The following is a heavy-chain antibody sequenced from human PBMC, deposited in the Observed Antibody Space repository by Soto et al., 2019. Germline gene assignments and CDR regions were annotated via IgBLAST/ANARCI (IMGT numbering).Heavy chain of an antibody. J-gene: IGHJ5*02. CDR1: GGSINDDTYY. CDR3: ARLHCVSPICVPLDP. D-gene: IGHD2-2*01. V-gene: IGHV4-39*01. CDR2: IYYSGTS. Sequence: QLQLQESGPGLVKPSETLSLTCTVSGGSINDDTYYWGWIRQPPGKGLEWIGSIYYSGTSSYNPSPKRRFPMSVDTSNHQLSLRLRSVTAADTAVYSFARLHCVSPICVPLDPCGQVTLVIVSS.